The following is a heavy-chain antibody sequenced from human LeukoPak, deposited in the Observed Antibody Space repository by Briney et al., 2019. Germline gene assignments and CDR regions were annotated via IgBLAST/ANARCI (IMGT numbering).Heavy chain of an antibody. D-gene: IGHD6-13*01. CDR1: GFTFSSYS. Sequence: GGSLRLSCAASGFTFSSYSMNWVRQAPGKGLEWVSSISSSSYIYYADSVKGRFTISRDNAKNSLYLQMNSLRAEDTAVYYCARIYSSTSPHLDYWGQGTLVTVSS. CDR3: ARIYSSTSPHLDY. V-gene: IGHV3-21*01. J-gene: IGHJ4*02. CDR2: ISSSSYI.